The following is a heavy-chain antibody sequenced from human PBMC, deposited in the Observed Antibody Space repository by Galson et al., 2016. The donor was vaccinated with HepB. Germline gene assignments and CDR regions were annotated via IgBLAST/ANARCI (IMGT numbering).Heavy chain of an antibody. V-gene: IGHV5-51*01. CDR1: GYTFSSYW. Sequence: QSGAEVKMPGESLKISCKGSGYTFSSYWIAWVRQMPGKGLEWMGIIWPGDSDTRYSPSFQGQVTISADKSISTAYLQWNSLKASDTAMYYCARRPSSAWTTLGNPWGQGTLVTVSP. D-gene: IGHD3-22*01. CDR2: IWPGDSDT. J-gene: IGHJ5*02. CDR3: ARRPSSAWTTLGNP.